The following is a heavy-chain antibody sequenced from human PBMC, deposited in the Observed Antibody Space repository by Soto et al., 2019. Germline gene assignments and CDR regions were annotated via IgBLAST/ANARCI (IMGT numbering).Heavy chain of an antibody. V-gene: IGHV4-30-2*01. J-gene: IGHJ6*02. CDR2: IYHSGST. Sequence: SETLSLTCAVSGGSISSGGYSWSWIRQPPGKGLEWIGYIYHSGSTYYNPSLKSRVTISVDRSKNQFSLKLSSVTAADTAVYYCARGASGYYYYYGMDVWGQGTTVTVSS. CDR1: GGSISSGGYS. CDR3: ARGASGYYYYYGMDV. D-gene: IGHD1-26*01.